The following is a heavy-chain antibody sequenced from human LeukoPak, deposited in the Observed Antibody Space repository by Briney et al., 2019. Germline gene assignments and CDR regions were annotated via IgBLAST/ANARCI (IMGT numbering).Heavy chain of an antibody. CDR3: ASIYYDSSGSRPYYYGMDV. V-gene: IGHV1-2*02. D-gene: IGHD3-22*01. CDR2: INPSSGGT. Sequence: ASVKVSCKASGYTFTGYYMHWVRQAPGQGFEWMGWINPSSGGTNYAQKFQGRVTMTRDTSISTAYMELSRLRSDDTAVYYCASIYYDSSGSRPYYYGMDVWGQGTTVTVSS. CDR1: GYTFTGYY. J-gene: IGHJ6*02.